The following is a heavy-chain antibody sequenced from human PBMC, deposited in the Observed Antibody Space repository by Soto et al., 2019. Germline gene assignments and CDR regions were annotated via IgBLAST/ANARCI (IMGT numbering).Heavy chain of an antibody. CDR1: GFTFSSYA. CDR2: ISGSGGST. CDR3: AKDTPRIAVAGNNYFDY. D-gene: IGHD6-19*01. V-gene: IGHV3-23*01. J-gene: IGHJ4*02. Sequence: PGGSLRLSCAASGFTFSSYAMSWVRQAPGKGLEWVSAISGSGGSTYYADPVKGRFTISRDNSKNTLHLQMNSLRAEDTAVYYCAKDTPRIAVAGNNYFDYWGQGTLVTVSS.